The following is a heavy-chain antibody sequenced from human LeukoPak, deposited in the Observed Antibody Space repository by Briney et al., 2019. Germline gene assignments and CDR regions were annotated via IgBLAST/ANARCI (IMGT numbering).Heavy chain of an antibody. V-gene: IGHV1-46*01. CDR3: ARARYSGSYYGDFDY. Sequence: ASVKVSCKASGYTFTSYYMHWVRQAPGEGLEWMGVINPSGGSTSYAQKFQGRVTMTRDTSTSTVYMELSSLRSEDTAVYYCARARYSGSYYGDFDYWGQGTLVTVSS. CDR2: INPSGGST. J-gene: IGHJ4*02. CDR1: GYTFTSYY. D-gene: IGHD1-26*01.